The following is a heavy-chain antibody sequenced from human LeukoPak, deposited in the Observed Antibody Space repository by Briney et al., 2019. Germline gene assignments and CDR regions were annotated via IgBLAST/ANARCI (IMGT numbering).Heavy chain of an antibody. CDR3: ARGPAGDFDY. D-gene: IGHD6-25*01. Sequence: GGSLRLSCAASGFTFSSYSMNWVRQAPGKGLEWVSSISSSSSYIYYADSVKGRLAISRDNAKNSLYLQMNSLRAEDTVVYYCARGPAGDFDYWGQGTLVTVSS. J-gene: IGHJ4*02. CDR2: ISSSSSYI. V-gene: IGHV3-21*01. CDR1: GFTFSSYS.